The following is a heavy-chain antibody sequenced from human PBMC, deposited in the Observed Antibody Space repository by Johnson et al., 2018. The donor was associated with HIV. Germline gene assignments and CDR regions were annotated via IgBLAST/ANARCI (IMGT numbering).Heavy chain of an antibody. CDR1: GFTFSNAW. Sequence: VQLVESGGGLIQPGGSLRLSCAASGFTFSNAWMSWVRQAPGKGLEWVGRIKSKTDGETTDYAAPVKGRFTISRDDSKNTLYLQMNSLRAEDTAVYYCARDLRWSYDAFDIWGQGTMVTVSS. CDR2: IKSKTDGETT. V-gene: IGHV3-15*01. J-gene: IGHJ3*02. CDR3: ARDLRWSYDAFDI. D-gene: IGHD5-24*01.